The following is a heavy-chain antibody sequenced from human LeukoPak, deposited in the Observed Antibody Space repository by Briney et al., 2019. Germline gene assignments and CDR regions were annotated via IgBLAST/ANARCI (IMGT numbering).Heavy chain of an antibody. CDR3: ATKTRNYFDY. CDR1: GLTFSSYI. CDR2: ISGSGGST. D-gene: IGHD2-2*01. J-gene: IGHJ4*02. V-gene: IGHV3-23*01. Sequence: PGGSLRLSCAASGLTFSSYIMSWVRQAPGKGLEWVSVISGSGGSTYYADSVKGRFTISRDNSKNTLYLQMNSLRAEDTAVYYCATKTRNYFDYWGQGTLVTVSS.